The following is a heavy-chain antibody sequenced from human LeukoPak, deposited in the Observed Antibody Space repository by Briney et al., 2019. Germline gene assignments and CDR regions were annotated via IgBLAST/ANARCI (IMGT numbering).Heavy chain of an antibody. J-gene: IGHJ6*02. Sequence: PGGSLRLSCAASGFTFSSYSMNWVRQAPGKGLEWVSAISGSGGSTYYADSVKGRFTISRDNSKNTLYLQMNSLRAEDTAVYYCAKAHYYGSYYGMDVWGQGTTVTVSS. D-gene: IGHD3-10*01. V-gene: IGHV3-23*01. CDR3: AKAHYYGSYYGMDV. CDR1: GFTFSSYS. CDR2: ISGSGGST.